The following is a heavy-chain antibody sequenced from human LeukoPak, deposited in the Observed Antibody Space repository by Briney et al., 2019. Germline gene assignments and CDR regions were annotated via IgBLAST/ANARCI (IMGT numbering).Heavy chain of an antibody. V-gene: IGHV3-23*01. Sequence: GGSLRLSCAASGFTFSSYAMSWVRQAPGKGLEWVSALTNTGGSTYYADSVKGRFTISRDNSKNTLYLQMNSLRAEDTAVYYCAKRASRYYYFDYWGQGTLVTVSS. D-gene: IGHD2-15*01. CDR1: GFTFSSYA. CDR3: AKRASRYYYFDY. J-gene: IGHJ4*02. CDR2: LTNTGGST.